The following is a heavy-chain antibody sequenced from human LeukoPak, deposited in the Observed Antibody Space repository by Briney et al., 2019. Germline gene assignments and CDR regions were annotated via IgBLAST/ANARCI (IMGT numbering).Heavy chain of an antibody. CDR3: ARSNIGEDAFDI. J-gene: IGHJ3*02. V-gene: IGHV4-39*02. CDR1: GGSVRGSDYF. Sequence: PSETLSLTCSVSGGSVRGSDYFWGWIRQAPGKGLEWIANIYYSGNTFYNPSLKSRVSIFVESSKNHLSLNFTSVTAADTAVYYCARSNIGEDAFDIWGRGTMVTVSS. D-gene: IGHD2/OR15-2a*01. CDR2: IYYSGNT.